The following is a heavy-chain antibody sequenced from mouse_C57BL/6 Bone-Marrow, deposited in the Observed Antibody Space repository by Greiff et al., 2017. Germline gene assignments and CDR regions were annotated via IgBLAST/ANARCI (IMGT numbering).Heavy chain of an antibody. J-gene: IGHJ4*01. CDR2: IHPNSGST. V-gene: IGHV1-64*01. Sequence: QVQLQQPGAELVKPGASVKLSCKASGYTFTSYWMHWVKQRPGQGLEWIGMIHPNSGSTNYNEKFKSKATLTVDKSSRPAYMQLSSLTAEDSAVYYCARCITTVVEVYAMAYWGQGTSVTVSS. D-gene: IGHD1-1*01. CDR3: ARCITTVVEVYAMAY. CDR1: GYTFTSYW.